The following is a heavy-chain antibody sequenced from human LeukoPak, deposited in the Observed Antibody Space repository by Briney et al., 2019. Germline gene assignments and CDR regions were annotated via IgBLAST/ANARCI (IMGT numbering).Heavy chain of an antibody. Sequence: GGSLRLSCAASGFTFSSYSMNWVRQAPGKGLEWVPSISSSSSYIYYADSVKGRFTISRDNAKNSLYLQMNSLRAEDTAVYYCARTLTAFVVVVVAADYWGQGTLVTVSS. CDR1: GFTFSSYS. J-gene: IGHJ4*02. V-gene: IGHV3-21*01. CDR2: ISSSSSYI. D-gene: IGHD2-15*01. CDR3: ARTLTAFVVVVVAADY.